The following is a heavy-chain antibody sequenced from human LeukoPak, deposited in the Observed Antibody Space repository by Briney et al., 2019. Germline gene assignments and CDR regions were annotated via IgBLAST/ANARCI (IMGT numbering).Heavy chain of an antibody. CDR1: GYTFTGYY. J-gene: IGHJ3*02. V-gene: IGHV1-2*06. D-gene: IGHD3-10*01. Sequence: ASVKVSCKASGYTFTGYYMHWVRQAPGQGLEWMGRINPNNGATNYAQKFQGRVTITGDTSISTAYMELSSLRSDDTAVYYCARFSGRNAFDIWGQGTMVTVSS. CDR3: ARFSGRNAFDI. CDR2: INPNNGAT.